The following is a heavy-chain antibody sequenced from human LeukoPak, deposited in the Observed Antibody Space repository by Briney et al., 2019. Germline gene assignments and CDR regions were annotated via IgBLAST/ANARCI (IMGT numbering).Heavy chain of an antibody. CDR3: ARTTEGGYSYGYFYYYYMDV. V-gene: IGHV4-34*01. CDR1: GGSYSGYY. CDR2: INHSGNT. D-gene: IGHD5-18*01. J-gene: IGHJ6*03. Sequence: PSETLSLTCAVYGGSYSGYYWSWIRQPPGKGLEWIGEINHSGNTNSNPSLKSRVTMSVDTSKNQFSLKLSSVTAADTAVYYCARTTEGGYSYGYFYYYYMDVWGKGTTVTISS.